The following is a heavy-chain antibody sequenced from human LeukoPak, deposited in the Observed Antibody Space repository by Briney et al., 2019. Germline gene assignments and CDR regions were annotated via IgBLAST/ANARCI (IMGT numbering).Heavy chain of an antibody. CDR3: ARDGLRHYYYYYGMDV. CDR1: GGSFSGYY. Sequence: SETLSLTCAVYGGSFSGYYWSWIRQPPGKGLEWIGEINHSGSTNYNPSLKSRVTISVDPSKNQFSLKLSSVTAADTAVYYCARDGLRHYYYYYGMDVWGQGTTVTVSS. D-gene: IGHD5-12*01. V-gene: IGHV4-34*01. J-gene: IGHJ6*02. CDR2: INHSGST.